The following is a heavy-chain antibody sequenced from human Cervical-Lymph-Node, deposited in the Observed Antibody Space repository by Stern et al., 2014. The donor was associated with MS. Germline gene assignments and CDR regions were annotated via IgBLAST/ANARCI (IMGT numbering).Heavy chain of an antibody. J-gene: IGHJ4*02. CDR2: INPSGDTP. CDR1: GYTFTRHY. CDR3: CRDGGDVIPTAVFDN. D-gene: IGHD2-21*02. Sequence: QVQLVQSGAEVKKPRASVTVSCRASGYTFTRHYMHWVRPAPGQGLEWMGLINPSGDTPSYEPQFRGRSTTTRDTTTSTVYMELSSLRSDDTAVYYCCRDGGDVIPTAVFDNWGQGTLVTVSS. V-gene: IGHV1-46*03.